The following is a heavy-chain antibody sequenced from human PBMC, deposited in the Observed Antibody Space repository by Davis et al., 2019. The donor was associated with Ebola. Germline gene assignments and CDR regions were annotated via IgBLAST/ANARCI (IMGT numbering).Heavy chain of an antibody. CDR3: ARDGAAAGNYYYHGMDV. CDR2: ISAYNGNT. CDR1: GYTFTSYG. J-gene: IGHJ6*02. V-gene: IGHV1-18*04. D-gene: IGHD6-13*01. Sequence: AASVKVSCKASGYTFTSYGISWVRQAPGQGLEWMGWISAYNGNTNYAQKLQGRVTMTTDTSTSTAYMELRSLRSDDTAVYYCARDGAAAGNYYYHGMDVWGQGTTVTVSS.